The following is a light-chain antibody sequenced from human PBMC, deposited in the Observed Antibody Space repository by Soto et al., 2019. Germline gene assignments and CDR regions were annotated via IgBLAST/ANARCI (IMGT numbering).Light chain of an antibody. CDR1: QSVTVNS. V-gene: IGKV3-20*01. Sequence: EILLTQSPSTLSLSPGEGVTLSCRASQSVTVNSLAWYQQKPGQAPRLLIYAASTRAAAAPDRFTGSGSVTDFALTISRLEPEDFGVYYCQQYGDSPLTSGPGTKVDIK. CDR3: QQYGDSPLT. CDR2: AAS. J-gene: IGKJ3*01.